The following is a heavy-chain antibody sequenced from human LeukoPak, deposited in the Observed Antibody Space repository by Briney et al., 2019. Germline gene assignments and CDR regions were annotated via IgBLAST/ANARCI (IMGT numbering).Heavy chain of an antibody. CDR1: GFTFSSYW. Sequence: GGSLRLSCAASGFTFSSYWMTWFRQAPGKGLEWVANINEDGSGKYYVDSVNGRFTISRDNAKNSLNLQMITLRAEDTAVYYCARDSSRDSGSSNDCWGQGTLVTVSS. CDR2: INEDGSGK. V-gene: IGHV3-7*04. D-gene: IGHD3-10*01. CDR3: ARDSSRDSGSSNDC. J-gene: IGHJ4*02.